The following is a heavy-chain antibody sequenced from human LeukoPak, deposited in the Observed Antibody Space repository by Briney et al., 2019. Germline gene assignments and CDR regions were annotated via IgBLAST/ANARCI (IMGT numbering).Heavy chain of an antibody. Sequence: VGSLRLSCAASGFTFSSYSMNWVRQAPGKGLEWVSSISSSSSYIYYADSVKGRFTISRDNAKNSLYLQMNSLRAEDTAVYYCARDRKYDSSGYYHYWGQGTLVTVSS. V-gene: IGHV3-21*01. CDR3: ARDRKYDSSGYYHY. J-gene: IGHJ4*02. D-gene: IGHD3-22*01. CDR1: GFTFSSYS. CDR2: ISSSSSYI.